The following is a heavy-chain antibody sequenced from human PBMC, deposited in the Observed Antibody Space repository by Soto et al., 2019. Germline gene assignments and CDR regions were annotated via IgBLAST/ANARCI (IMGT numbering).Heavy chain of an antibody. CDR2: ISGSGGST. D-gene: IGHD4-17*01. J-gene: IGHJ4*02. V-gene: IGHV3-23*01. Sequence: GGSLRLSCAASGFTFSSYAMSWVRQAPGKGLEWVSTISGSGGSTYYADSVKGRFTISRDNSKNTLYLQMNSLRAEDTAVYYCAKARVAYGPPYQGDYWGQGTLVTASS. CDR3: AKARVAYGPPYQGDY. CDR1: GFTFSSYA.